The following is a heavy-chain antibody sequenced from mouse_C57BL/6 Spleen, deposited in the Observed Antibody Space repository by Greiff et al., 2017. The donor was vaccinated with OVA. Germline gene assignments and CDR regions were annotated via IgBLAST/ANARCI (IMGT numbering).Heavy chain of an antibody. J-gene: IGHJ3*01. CDR1: GFTFSDYY. V-gene: IGHV5-16*01. CDR3: AVYEGKGPWFAY. CDR2: INYDGSST. Sequence: EVMLVESEGGLVQPGSSMKLSCTASGFTFSDYYMAWVRQVPEKGLEWVANINYDGSSTYYLDSLKSRFIISRDNAKNILYLQMSSLKSEDTATYYCAVYEGKGPWFAYGGKGTLVTVS. D-gene: IGHD2-3*01.